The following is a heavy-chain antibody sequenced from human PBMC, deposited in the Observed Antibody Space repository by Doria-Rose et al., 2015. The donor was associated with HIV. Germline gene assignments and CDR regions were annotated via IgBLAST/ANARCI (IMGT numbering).Heavy chain of an antibody. Sequence: QVQLQESGPGLVKPSETLSLTCSVSGGSISHYYWSWIRQPPGKRLEYIGDILYTGSTNYSPSLKSRVSISIDTSKNKFSLRLSSVTAADTAVYYCARVLSGTYDYWGQGTLVTVPS. D-gene: IGHD1-26*01. V-gene: IGHV4-59*01. CDR1: GGSISHYY. CDR2: ILYTGST. J-gene: IGHJ4*02. CDR3: ARVLSGTYDY.